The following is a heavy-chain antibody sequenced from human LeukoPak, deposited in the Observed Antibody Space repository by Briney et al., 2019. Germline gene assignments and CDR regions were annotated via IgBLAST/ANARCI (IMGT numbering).Heavy chain of an antibody. J-gene: IGHJ1*01. CDR2: IYTSGST. V-gene: IGHV4-4*07. CDR1: GGSISSYY. Sequence: PSGTLSLACTVSGGSISSYYWSWIRQPAGKGLEWIGRIYTSGSTNYNPSLKSRVTMSVDTSKDQFSLKLSSVNAADTAMYYCARHRSPLESFHHWGQGTLVTVSS. CDR3: ARHRSPLESFHH. D-gene: IGHD3-3*01.